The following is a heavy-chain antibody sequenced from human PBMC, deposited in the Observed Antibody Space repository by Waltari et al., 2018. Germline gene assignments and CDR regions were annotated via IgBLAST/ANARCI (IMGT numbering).Heavy chain of an antibody. J-gene: IGHJ6*02. Sequence: QVQLQESGPGLVKPSETLSLTCTVSGGSISSHYWSWIRQPPGTGLEWIGYIYYSGSTNDNPSLKSRVTISVETSKNQFALKLSSVTAADTAVYYCAREGAYYDFWSGYSNGMDVWGQGTTVTVSS. CDR1: GGSISSHY. V-gene: IGHV4-59*11. CDR3: AREGAYYDFWSGYSNGMDV. D-gene: IGHD3-3*01. CDR2: IYYSGST.